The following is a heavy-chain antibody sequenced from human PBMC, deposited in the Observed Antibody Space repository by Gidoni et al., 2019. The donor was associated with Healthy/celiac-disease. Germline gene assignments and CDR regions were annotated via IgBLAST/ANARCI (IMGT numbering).Heavy chain of an antibody. Sequence: QVQLVQSGAEVKKPGSSVKVSCTASGGTFSSYAISWVRQAPGQGLEWMGGIIPIFGTANYAQKVQGRVTITADKSTSTAYMELSSLRSEDTAVYYCARDLPRKDYGDTIGYFDYWGQGTLVTVSS. CDR2: IIPIFGTA. D-gene: IGHD4-17*01. CDR1: GGTFSSYA. J-gene: IGHJ4*02. CDR3: ARDLPRKDYGDTIGYFDY. V-gene: IGHV1-69*06.